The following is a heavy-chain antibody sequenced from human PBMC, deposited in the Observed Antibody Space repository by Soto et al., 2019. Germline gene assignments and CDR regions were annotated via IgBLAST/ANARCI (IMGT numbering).Heavy chain of an antibody. CDR1: GFTFSNYN. J-gene: IGHJ4*02. V-gene: IGHV3-74*01. CDR2: IYNDGTYS. Sequence: GGSLRLSCVASGFTFSNYNMNWVRQAPGKGLEWVSRIYNDGTYSDYADSVRGRFTIPRDSVNDTLYLQMNNLRAEDSGLYYCTRGPRPISTGTGAYWGQGTQVTVSS. CDR3: TRGPRPISTGTGAY. D-gene: IGHD3-10*01.